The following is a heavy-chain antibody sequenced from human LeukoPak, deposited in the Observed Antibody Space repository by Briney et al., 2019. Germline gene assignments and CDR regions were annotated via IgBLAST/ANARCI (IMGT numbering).Heavy chain of an antibody. Sequence: SETLSLTCAVSGGSISSSNWWSWVRQPPGKGLEWIGEIYHSGSTNYNPSLKSRVTISVDKSKNQFSLKLSSVTAADTAVYYCARDRLYSSSSGYYYYYYMDVWGKGTTVTVSS. CDR2: IYHSGST. CDR3: ARDRLYSSSSGYYYYYYMDV. D-gene: IGHD6-6*01. J-gene: IGHJ6*03. V-gene: IGHV4-4*02. CDR1: GGSISSSNW.